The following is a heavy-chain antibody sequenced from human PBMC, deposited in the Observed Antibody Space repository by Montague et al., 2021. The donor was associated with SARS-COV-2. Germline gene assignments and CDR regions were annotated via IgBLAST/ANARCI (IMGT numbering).Heavy chain of an antibody. Sequence: SETLSLTCTVSGGSISSSSYYWGWIRQHPGKGLEWIGSIYYSGSTYYNPSLKSRVTISADTSKNQFSLKLRSVTAADTSGYYCARDGSLRFEILIGPRHYSGGLDGWGQGTTVTGSS. CDR3: ARDGSLRFEILIGPRHYSGGLDG. CDR1: GGSISSSSYY. D-gene: IGHD3-9*01. J-gene: IGHJ6*02. CDR2: IYYSGST. V-gene: IGHV4-39*07.